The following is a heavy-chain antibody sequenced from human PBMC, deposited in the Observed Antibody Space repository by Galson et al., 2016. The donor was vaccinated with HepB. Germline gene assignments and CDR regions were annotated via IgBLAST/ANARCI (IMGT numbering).Heavy chain of an antibody. CDR3: AKTCSGGSCYPYGMDV. CDR2: IIPIFGTT. V-gene: IGHV1-69*13. CDR1: GGTFSSYA. J-gene: IGHJ6*02. D-gene: IGHD2-15*01. Sequence: SVKVSCKASGGTFSSYAISWVRQAPGQGLEWMGGIIPIFGTTNYAHKFQGRVTITADESTSTAYMELSSLRSEDTAVYYCAKTCSGGSCYPYGMDVWGQGDTVTVSS.